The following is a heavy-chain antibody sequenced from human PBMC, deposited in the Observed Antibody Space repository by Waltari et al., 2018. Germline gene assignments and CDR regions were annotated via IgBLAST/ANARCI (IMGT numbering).Heavy chain of an antibody. Sequence: QLVESGGGLVQPGGSLRLSCAASGFTFSSYGMSWVRQAPGKGLEWLSYISGSSNTIYYADSVKGRFTISRDNAKNSLYLQMNSLRDEDTAVYYCASGRREDCSSTNGYALDYWGQGTLVTVSS. CDR2: ISGSSNTI. V-gene: IGHV3-48*02. J-gene: IGHJ4*02. CDR3: ASGRREDCSSTNGYALDY. CDR1: GFTFSSYG. D-gene: IGHD2-2*01.